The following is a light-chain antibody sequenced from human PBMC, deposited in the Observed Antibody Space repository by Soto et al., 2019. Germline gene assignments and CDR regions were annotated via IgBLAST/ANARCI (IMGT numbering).Light chain of an antibody. Sequence: DIVMTQSPDSLAVSLGERATINCKSSQSVLYSSNNKNYLAWYQQKPGLAPRLLISGASNRAAGIPDRFSGSGSGTDFTLTISRLEPEDAAVYYCQQYLNSPRTFGQGTKVDIK. J-gene: IGKJ1*01. CDR3: QQYLNSPRT. V-gene: IGKV4-1*01. CDR2: GAS. CDR1: QSVLYSSNNKNY.